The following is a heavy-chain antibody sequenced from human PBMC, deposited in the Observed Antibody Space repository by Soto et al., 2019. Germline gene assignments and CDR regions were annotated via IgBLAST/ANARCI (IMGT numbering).Heavy chain of an antibody. CDR3: ARDGDDILTGSRYNWFDP. V-gene: IGHV1-18*01. J-gene: IGHJ5*02. CDR1: GYTFTSYG. CDR2: ISAYNGNT. Sequence: ASVKVSCKASGYTFTSYGISWVRQAPGQGLEWMGWISAYNGNTNYAQKLQGRVTMTTDTSTSTAYMELRSLRSDDTAVYYCARDGDDILTGSRYNWFDPWGQGTLVTVSS. D-gene: IGHD3-9*01.